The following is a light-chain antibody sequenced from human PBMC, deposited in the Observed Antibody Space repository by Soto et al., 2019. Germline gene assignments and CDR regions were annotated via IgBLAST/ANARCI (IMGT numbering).Light chain of an antibody. Sequence: QYALTQPASVSGCPGQSITISCTGTSSDVGGYNYVSWYQQHPGKAPKLMIYDVSNRPSGVSNRFSGSKSGNTASLTISGLQAEYEADYYCSSYTSSSTVLVGTGTKVTV. V-gene: IGLV2-14*01. CDR2: DVS. CDR1: SSDVGGYNY. CDR3: SSYTSSSTVL. J-gene: IGLJ1*01.